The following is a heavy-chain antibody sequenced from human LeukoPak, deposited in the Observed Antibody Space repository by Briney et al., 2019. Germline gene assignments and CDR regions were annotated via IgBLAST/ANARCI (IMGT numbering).Heavy chain of an antibody. J-gene: IGHJ6*03. Sequence: SETLSLTCAVYCGSFSGYYWRWIRQPPGKGLEWMGEIKHSGSTNYNPSLERRVTITVDTTNNQFSLKLSSVTAAGTAVYYCARLPVELGRGFASHYCYMDVWGKGTTVTISS. CDR3: ARLPVELGRGFASHYCYMDV. D-gene: IGHD3-10*01. CDR1: CGSFSGYY. V-gene: IGHV4-34*01. CDR2: IKHSGST.